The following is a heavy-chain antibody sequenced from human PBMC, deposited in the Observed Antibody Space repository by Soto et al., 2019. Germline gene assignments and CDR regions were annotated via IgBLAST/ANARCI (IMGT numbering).Heavy chain of an antibody. CDR1: GFTFSSYA. D-gene: IGHD3-22*01. CDR3: AKMVASSGYYPFDN. J-gene: IGHJ4*02. CDR2: ISGSGGTT. V-gene: IGHV3-23*01. Sequence: EVQVLESGGGLIQPGGSLRLSCAASGFTFSSYAMTWVRQAPGKGLEWVSTISGSGGTTYYADSVRGRFTISRDNSKNTLFVQMNSLRVEDTAVYYCAKMVASSGYYPFDNWGQGTLVTVSS.